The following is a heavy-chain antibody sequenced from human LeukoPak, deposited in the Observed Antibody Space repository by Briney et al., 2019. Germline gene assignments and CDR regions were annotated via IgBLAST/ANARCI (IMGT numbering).Heavy chain of an antibody. D-gene: IGHD3-22*01. Sequence: PGGSLRLSRAASGFTFSSYAMSWVHQAPGKGLEWVSAISGSGGSTYYADSVKGRFTISRDNSKNTLYLQMNSLRAEDTAVYYCAKGSSAAGDYWGQGTLVTVSS. CDR3: AKGSSAAGDY. J-gene: IGHJ4*02. CDR1: GFTFSSYA. V-gene: IGHV3-23*01. CDR2: ISGSGGST.